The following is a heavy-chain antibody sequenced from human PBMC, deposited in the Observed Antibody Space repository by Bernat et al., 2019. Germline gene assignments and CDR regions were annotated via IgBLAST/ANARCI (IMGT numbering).Heavy chain of an antibody. J-gene: IGHJ5*02. V-gene: IGHV3-23*01. CDR1: GFTFSSYA. CDR2: ISGSGGST. Sequence: EVQLLESGGGLVQPGGSLRLSCAASGFTFSSYAMSWVRQAPGKGLEWVSAISGSGGSTYYADSVKGRFTISRDNSKNTLFLQMSSLRVDDMAVYYCARQDDFWSGFVVWGQGTLVTVSS. CDR3: ARQDDFWSGFVV. D-gene: IGHD3-3*01.